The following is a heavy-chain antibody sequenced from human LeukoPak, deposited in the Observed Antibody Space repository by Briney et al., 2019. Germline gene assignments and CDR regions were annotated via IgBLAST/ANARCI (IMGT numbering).Heavy chain of an antibody. CDR2: ISAYNGNT. D-gene: IGHD3-22*01. CDR1: GYTFTSFS. CDR3: ARIGSSGYYYFSIY. V-gene: IGHV1-18*01. Sequence: ASVKVSCKASGYTFTSFSISWVRQAPGQGLEWMGWISAYNGNTNYAQKLQGRVTMTTDTSTSTAYMELRSLRSDDTAVYYCARIGSSGYYYFSIYWGQGTLVTVSS. J-gene: IGHJ4*02.